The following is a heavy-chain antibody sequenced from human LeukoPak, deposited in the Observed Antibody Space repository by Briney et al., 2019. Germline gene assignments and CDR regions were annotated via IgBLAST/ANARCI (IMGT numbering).Heavy chain of an antibody. CDR1: GFTFSSYS. CDR2: ISSSSSYI. D-gene: IGHD6-19*01. CDR3: AKDIVYGGSVAGYFDY. J-gene: IGHJ4*02. V-gene: IGHV3-21*04. Sequence: GGSLRLSCAASGFTFSSYSMNWVRQAPGKGLEWVSSISSSSSYIYYADSVKGRFTISRDNARNSLYLQMNSLRAEDTALYYCAKDIVYGGSVAGYFDYWGQGTLVTVSS.